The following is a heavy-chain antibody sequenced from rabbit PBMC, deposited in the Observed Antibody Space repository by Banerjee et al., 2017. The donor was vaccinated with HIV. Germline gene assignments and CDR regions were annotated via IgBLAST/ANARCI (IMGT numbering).Heavy chain of an antibody. Sequence: LEESGGGLVKPGGTLTLTCTVSGFSFSSNWICWVRQAPGKGLEWIACIDTSDGDTDYATWATGRFTISKTSSTTVTLQMTSLTVADTATYFCARDTGTSFSSYGMDLWGPGTLVTVS. V-gene: IGHV1S45*01. J-gene: IGHJ6*01. CDR1: GFSFSSNW. D-gene: IGHD7-1*01. CDR3: ARDTGTSFSSYGMDL. CDR2: IDTSDGDT.